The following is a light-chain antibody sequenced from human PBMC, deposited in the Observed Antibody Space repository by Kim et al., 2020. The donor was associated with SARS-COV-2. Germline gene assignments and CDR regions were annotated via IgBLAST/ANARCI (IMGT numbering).Light chain of an antibody. CDR3: QSYDSSNDVV. CDR2: ADN. Sequence: KTVPLTSAPAHGGIATHYVRWYQQRPVSAPTSVIYADNQRPSGVPDRFSGSIDSSSNSASLTISGLKTEDEADYYCQSYDSSNDVVFGGGTQLTVL. CDR1: HGGIATHY. V-gene: IGLV6-57*03. J-gene: IGLJ2*01.